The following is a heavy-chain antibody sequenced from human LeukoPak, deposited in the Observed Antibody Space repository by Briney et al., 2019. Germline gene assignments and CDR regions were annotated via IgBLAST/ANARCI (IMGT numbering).Heavy chain of an antibody. J-gene: IGHJ4*02. CDR3: AKGDLKAYYFDY. V-gene: IGHV3-23*01. Sequence: GGSLRLSCAASGFTFSSYAMSWVRQAPGKGLEWVSAISGSGGSTYYADSVKGRFTISRGNSKNTLYLQMNSLRAEDTAVYYCAKGDLKAYYFDYWGQGTLVTVSS. CDR2: ISGSGGST. CDR1: GFTFSSYA.